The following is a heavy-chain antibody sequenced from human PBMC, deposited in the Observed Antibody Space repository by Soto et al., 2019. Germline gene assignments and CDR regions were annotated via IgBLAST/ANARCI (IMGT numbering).Heavy chain of an antibody. D-gene: IGHD3-9*01. CDR1: GGSISSGGYY. CDR3: ARDAALLTGYYRAFDI. CDR2: IYYSGST. J-gene: IGHJ3*02. V-gene: IGHV4-31*03. Sequence: KASETLSLTCTVSGGSISSGGYYWSWIRQHPGKGLEWIGYIYYSGSTYYNPSLKSRVTISVDTSKNQFSLKLSSVTAADTAVYYCARDAALLTGYYRAFDIWGQGTMVTVSS.